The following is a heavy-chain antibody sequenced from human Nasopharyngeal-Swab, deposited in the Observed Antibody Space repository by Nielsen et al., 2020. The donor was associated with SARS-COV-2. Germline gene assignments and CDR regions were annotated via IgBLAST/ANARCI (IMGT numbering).Heavy chain of an antibody. CDR3: ARDQEMATAAYSD. Sequence: SVKVSCKASGGTSKTFSINWVRQAPGQGLQWMGRIVPILGIVNYAQRFQGRVTFTADESTSTAYMDLSSLRSDDTAVYYCARDQEMATAAYSDWGQGTLVTVSS. D-gene: IGHD5-24*01. V-gene: IGHV1-69*04. CDR1: GGTSKTFS. CDR2: IVPILGIV. J-gene: IGHJ4*02.